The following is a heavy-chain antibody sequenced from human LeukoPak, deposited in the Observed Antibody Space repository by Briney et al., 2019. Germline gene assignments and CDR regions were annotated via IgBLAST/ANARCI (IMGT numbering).Heavy chain of an antibody. Sequence: GASVKVSCKASGYTFTSYGISWVRQAPGQGLEWMGWISAYNGNTNYAQKLQGRVTMTTDTSTSTAYMELRSLRSDDTAVYYCARDLFACSGTSCYNETFDPWGQGTLVTVSS. CDR2: ISAYNGNT. V-gene: IGHV1-18*01. J-gene: IGHJ5*02. CDR3: ARDLFACSGTSCYNETFDP. D-gene: IGHD2-2*02. CDR1: GYTFTSYG.